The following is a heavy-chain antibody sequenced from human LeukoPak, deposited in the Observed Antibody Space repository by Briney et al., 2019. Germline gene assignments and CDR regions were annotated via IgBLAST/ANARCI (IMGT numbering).Heavy chain of an antibody. V-gene: IGHV4-39*07. D-gene: IGHD3-10*01. CDR2: IYYSGST. Sequence: PSETLSLTCTVSGASITSSGYYWGWVRQPPGKGVEWIGSIYYSGSTYYNPSLKSRLTISVDTSKNQFSLRLSSVTAADTAVYYCAMKNYGSGSYSFMDVWGKGTTVTVSS. CDR1: GASITSSGYY. CDR3: AMKNYGSGSYSFMDV. J-gene: IGHJ6*03.